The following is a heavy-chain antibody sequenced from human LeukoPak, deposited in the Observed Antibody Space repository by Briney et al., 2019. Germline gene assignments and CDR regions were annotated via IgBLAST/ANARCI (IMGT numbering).Heavy chain of an antibody. CDR2: INPNSGGT. CDR3: ARDGGYSYGNIYYYYYMDV. Sequence: ASVKVSCKASGYTFTGYYMHWVRQAPGQGLEWMGWINPNSGGTNYGQKFQGRVTMTRDTSISTAYKELSRLRSDDTAVYYCARDGGYSYGNIYYYYYMDVWGKGTTVTVSS. J-gene: IGHJ6*03. V-gene: IGHV1-2*02. D-gene: IGHD5-18*01. CDR1: GYTFTGYY.